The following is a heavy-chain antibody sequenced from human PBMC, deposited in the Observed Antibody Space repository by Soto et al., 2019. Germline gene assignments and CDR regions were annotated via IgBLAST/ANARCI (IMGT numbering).Heavy chain of an antibody. CDR2: ISWNSGSI. D-gene: IGHD3-10*01. CDR1: GFTFDDYA. CDR3: AKASPNYGSGSYFDAFDI. V-gene: IGHV3-9*01. J-gene: IGHJ3*02. Sequence: GGSLRLSCAASGFTFDDYAMHWVRQAPGKGLEWVSGISWNSGSIGYADSVKGRFTISRDNPKNSLYLQMNSLRAEDTALYYCAKASPNYGSGSYFDAFDIWGQGTMVTVSS.